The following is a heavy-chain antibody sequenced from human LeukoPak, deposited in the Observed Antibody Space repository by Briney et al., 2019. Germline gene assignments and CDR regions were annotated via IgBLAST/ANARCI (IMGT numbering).Heavy chain of an antibody. D-gene: IGHD6-19*01. CDR2: IYTSGST. V-gene: IGHV4-61*02. CDR1: GGSISSGSYY. J-gene: IGHJ5*02. Sequence: PSQTLSLTCTVSGGSISSGSYYWSWIRQPAGKGLEWIGRIYTSGSTNYHPSLKSRVTISVDTSKNQFSLKLSSVTAADTAVYYCARDETVAGTRWFDPWGQGTLVTVSS. CDR3: ARDETVAGTRWFDP.